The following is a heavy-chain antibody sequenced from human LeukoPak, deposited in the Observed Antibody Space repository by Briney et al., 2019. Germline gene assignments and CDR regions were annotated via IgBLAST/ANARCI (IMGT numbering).Heavy chain of an antibody. CDR3: ARHHYDFWSGERYYYMDV. J-gene: IGHJ6*03. CDR1: GYSFTSYW. CDR2: IYPGDSDT. D-gene: IGHD3-3*01. Sequence: GESLKISCKGSGYSFTSYWIGWVRQMLGKGLEWMGIIYPGDSDTRYSPSFQGQVTISADKSISTAYLQWSSLKASDTAMYYCARHHYDFWSGERYYYMDVWGKGTTVTVSS. V-gene: IGHV5-51*01.